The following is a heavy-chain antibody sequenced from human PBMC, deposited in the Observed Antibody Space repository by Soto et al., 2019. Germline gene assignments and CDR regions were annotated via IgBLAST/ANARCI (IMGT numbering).Heavy chain of an antibody. D-gene: IGHD5-18*01. J-gene: IGHJ6*02. Sequence: VQLLESGGGVVQPGRSLRLSCAASGFTFNTYGMHWVRQAPGKGLEWVAVIWYDGSRNYYADSVKGRFTISRDNSKKTLYQLMNSMRVDETAVYYCSRIIDTASTDVWGQGTRVTVSS. CDR3: SRIIDTASTDV. CDR2: IWYDGSRN. CDR1: GFTFNTYG. V-gene: IGHV3-33*01.